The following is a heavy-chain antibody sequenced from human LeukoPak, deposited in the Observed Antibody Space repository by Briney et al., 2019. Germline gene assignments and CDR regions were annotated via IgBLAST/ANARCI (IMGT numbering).Heavy chain of an antibody. D-gene: IGHD6-19*01. V-gene: IGHV1-46*01. J-gene: IGHJ4*02. CDR2: INPSAGAT. Sequence: GASVKVSCKASGYTFTSYYMHWVRQAPGQGLEWMGKINPSAGATTYAQKFQGRVTMTRDTSTTTVYMELSSLRSEDTAVYYCARELAASDYWGQGTLVAVSS. CDR3: ARELAASDY. CDR1: GYTFTSYY.